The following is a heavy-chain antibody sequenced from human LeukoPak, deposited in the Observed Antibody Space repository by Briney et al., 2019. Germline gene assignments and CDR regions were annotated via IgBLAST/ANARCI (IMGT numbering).Heavy chain of an antibody. CDR1: GGSISSYY. Sequence: PSETLSLTCTVSGGSISSYYWSWIRQPPGKGLEWIGYIYYSGSTNYNPSLKSRVTISVDTSKNQFSLKLSSVTAADTAVYYCAREVSRYAFDIWGQGTMVTVSS. D-gene: IGHD6-6*01. V-gene: IGHV4-4*08. CDR2: IYYSGST. J-gene: IGHJ3*02. CDR3: AREVSRYAFDI.